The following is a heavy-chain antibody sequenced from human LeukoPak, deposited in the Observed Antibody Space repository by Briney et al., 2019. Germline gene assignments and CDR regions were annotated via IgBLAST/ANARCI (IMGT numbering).Heavy chain of an antibody. V-gene: IGHV3-66*01. D-gene: IGHD4-11*01. J-gene: IGHJ6*02. CDR3: PRSNSNHLFGMDV. Sequence: GGSLRLSCAASGLTVSSYYMTWARQAPGKGLEWVSVIYSGGSTYYADSVKGRVAISRDNSKNTVFLQMNSVRAEDTAVYYCPRSNSNHLFGMDVWGLGTTVTVSS. CDR2: IYSGGST. CDR1: GLTVSSYY.